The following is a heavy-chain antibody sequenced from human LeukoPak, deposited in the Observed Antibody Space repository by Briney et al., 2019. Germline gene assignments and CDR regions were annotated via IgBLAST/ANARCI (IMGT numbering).Heavy chain of an antibody. CDR3: AREGDYGGNSIDL. J-gene: IGHJ5*02. Sequence: GGSLRLSCAASGFIVNSNYMNWVRQAPGRGLEWVSVIKTSGSTHYADSVRGRFTISKHISKNTLYLEMTSLRPEDTAVYYCAREGDYGGNSIDLWGQGTLVIVSS. CDR1: GFIVNSNY. V-gene: IGHV3-53*04. D-gene: IGHD4-23*01. CDR2: IKTSGST.